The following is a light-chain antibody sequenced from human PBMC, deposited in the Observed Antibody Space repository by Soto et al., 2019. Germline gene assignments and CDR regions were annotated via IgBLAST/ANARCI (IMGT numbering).Light chain of an antibody. J-gene: IGKJ3*01. CDR3: HQSFSSPFT. Sequence: DLQLTQSPSSLSASVGDRVTITCRTSQNINNYLNWFQQKPGKAPKLLIYAASSLQSGVPSRFSGSASETDFTLTIISLQPEDFATYYCHQSFSSPFTFGPGTTVDV. V-gene: IGKV1-39*01. CDR2: AAS. CDR1: QNINNY.